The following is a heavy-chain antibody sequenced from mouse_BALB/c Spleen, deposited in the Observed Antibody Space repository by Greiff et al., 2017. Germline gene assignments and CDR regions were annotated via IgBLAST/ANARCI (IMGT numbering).Heavy chain of an antibody. CDR3: ARHYPSTMILYYYAMDY. CDR1: GFTFSSYT. D-gene: IGHD2-4*01. V-gene: IGHV5-12-2*01. CDR2: ISNGGGST. Sequence: EVQGVESGGGLVQPGGSLKLSCAASGFTFSSYTMSWVRQTPEKRLEWVAYISNGGGSTYYPDTVKGRFTISRDNAKNTLYLQMSSLKSEDTAMYYCARHYPSTMILYYYAMDYWGQGTSVTVSS. J-gene: IGHJ4*01.